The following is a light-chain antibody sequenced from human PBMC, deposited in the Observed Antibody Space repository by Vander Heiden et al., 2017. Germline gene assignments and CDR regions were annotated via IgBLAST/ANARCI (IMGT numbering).Light chain of an antibody. V-gene: IGKV3-20*01. CDR1: QRVSSSY. Sequence: EIVLTQSPGTLSLSPGERATPSCRASQRVSSSYLAWYQQKPGQAPRLLIYGASSRATGIPDRFSGSGSGTDFTLTISSLEPEDFAVYYCQQYGSSPTFGQGTKVEIK. J-gene: IGKJ1*01. CDR2: GAS. CDR3: QQYGSSPT.